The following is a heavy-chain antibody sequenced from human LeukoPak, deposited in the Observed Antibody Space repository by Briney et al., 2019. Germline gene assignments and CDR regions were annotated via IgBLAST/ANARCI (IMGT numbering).Heavy chain of an antibody. CDR1: AFTFSDYY. Sequence: GGSLRLSCAASAFTFSDYYMSWIRQAPGKGLEWVSYISSSGSTIYYADSVKGRFTISRDNSKNTLYLQMGSLRAEDMAVYYCARGFTYYDSSPFGYWGQGTLVTVSS. CDR2: ISSSGSTI. V-gene: IGHV3-11*04. CDR3: ARGFTYYDSSPFGY. J-gene: IGHJ4*02. D-gene: IGHD3-22*01.